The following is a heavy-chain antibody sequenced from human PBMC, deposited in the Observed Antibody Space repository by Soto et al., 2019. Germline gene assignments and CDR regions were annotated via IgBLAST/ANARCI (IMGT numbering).Heavy chain of an antibody. CDR2: ISSSSSTI. D-gene: IGHD5-12*01. CDR1: GFTFSSYS. V-gene: IGHV3-48*02. CDR3: ARDTVATIGYYYYYGMDV. Sequence: PGGSLRLSCAASGFTFSSYSMNWVRQAPGKGLEWVSYISSSSSTIYYADSVKGRFTISRDNAKNSLYLQMNSLRDEDTAVYYCARDTVATIGYYYYYGMDVWGQGTTVTVSS. J-gene: IGHJ6*02.